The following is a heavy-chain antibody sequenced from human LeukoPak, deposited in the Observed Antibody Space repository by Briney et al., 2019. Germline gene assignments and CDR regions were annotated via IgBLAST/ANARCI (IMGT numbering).Heavy chain of an antibody. J-gene: IGHJ5*01. Sequence: GGSLRLSRVASGLTFSDYSIHWVRRAPAKGLEWVSSINPTSTSICYADEVRGRFTISRDNAKSSLYLQMDSLRAEDTAVYYCVRLRRNSDRSYYYYYYDSWGQGILVTVSS. CDR3: VRLRRNSDRSYYYYYYDS. CDR1: GLTFSDYS. D-gene: IGHD3-10*01. V-gene: IGHV3-21*01. CDR2: INPTSTSI.